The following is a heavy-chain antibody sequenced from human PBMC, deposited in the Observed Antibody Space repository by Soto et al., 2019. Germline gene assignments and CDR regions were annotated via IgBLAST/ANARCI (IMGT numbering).Heavy chain of an antibody. CDR2: INAGNGNT. CDR1: GYTFTSYA. J-gene: IGHJ6*02. Sequence: ASVKVSCKASGYTFTSYAMHWVRQAPGQRLEWMGWINAGNGNTKYSQKFQGRVTITRDTSASTAYMELSSLRSEDTAVYYCASTRRCCSSTSCPNPYYYYYGMDVWGQGTTVTVSS. D-gene: IGHD2-2*01. V-gene: IGHV1-3*01. CDR3: ASTRRCCSSTSCPNPYYYYYGMDV.